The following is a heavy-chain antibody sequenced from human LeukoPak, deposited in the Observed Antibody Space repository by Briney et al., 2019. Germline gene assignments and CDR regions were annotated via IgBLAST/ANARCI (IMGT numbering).Heavy chain of an antibody. V-gene: IGHV4-39*07. CDR1: GGSISSSSYY. D-gene: IGHD5-12*01. J-gene: IGHJ4*02. Sequence: SETLSLTCTVSGGSISSSSYYWGWIRQPPGKGLEWIGEINHSGSTNYNPSLKSRVTISVDTSKNQFSLKLSSVTAADTAVYYCAKDSGYDSYYYFDYWGQGTLVTVSS. CDR2: INHSGST. CDR3: AKDSGYDSYYYFDY.